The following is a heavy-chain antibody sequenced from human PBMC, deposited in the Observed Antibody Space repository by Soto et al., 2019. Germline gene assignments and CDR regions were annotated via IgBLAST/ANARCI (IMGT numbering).Heavy chain of an antibody. D-gene: IGHD4-4*01. CDR3: AREATVTRKYYYYYYMDV. CDR2: IYYSGST. J-gene: IGHJ6*03. Sequence: SETLSLTCTVSGGSFSSYYWSWIRQPPGKGLEWIGYIYYSGSTNYNPSLKSRVTISVDTSKNQFSLKLSSVTAADTAVYYCAREATVTRKYYYYYYMDVWGKGTTVTVSS. V-gene: IGHV4-59*01. CDR1: GGSFSSYY.